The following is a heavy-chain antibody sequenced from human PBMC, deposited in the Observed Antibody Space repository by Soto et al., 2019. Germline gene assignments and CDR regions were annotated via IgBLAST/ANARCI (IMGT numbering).Heavy chain of an antibody. CDR2: INSDGTIS. CDR3: ARLSGDHSAFFSYGMDV. D-gene: IGHD2-21*01. CDR1: GFTFDTYW. J-gene: IGHJ6*02. Sequence: XESLRLSCAASGFTFDTYWMNWVRQAPGKGPEWLSGINSDGTISSYADSVKGRFTISRDNARNTLSLQMNSLRADDTAVYYCARLSGDHSAFFSYGMDVWGLGTTVTVSS. V-gene: IGHV3-74*01.